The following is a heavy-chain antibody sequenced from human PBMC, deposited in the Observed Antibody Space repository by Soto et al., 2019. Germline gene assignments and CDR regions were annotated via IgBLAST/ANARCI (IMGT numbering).Heavy chain of an antibody. J-gene: IGHJ4*02. CDR1: GFTLTIYG. D-gene: IGHD3-22*01. Sequence: EVQLVESGGGLVQPGGSLRLSCAASGFTLTIYGMYWVRQAPGKGLEWVSYISSSSSIIYYADSVKGRFTISRDNAKNSLYLQMNSLRDEDTALYYCARVAGSGYYPDYWGQGTLVTVSS. V-gene: IGHV3-48*02. CDR3: ARVAGSGYYPDY. CDR2: ISSSSSII.